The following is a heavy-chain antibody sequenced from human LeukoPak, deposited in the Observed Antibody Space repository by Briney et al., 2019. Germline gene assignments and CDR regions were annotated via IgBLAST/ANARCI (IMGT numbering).Heavy chain of an antibody. Sequence: GASVKVSCKASGGTFGSYGISWVRQAPGQGLEWMGRLIPMLGIPIYAQKFQGRVTITADKSTSTAYMELSSLKSEDTAVYYCAKEEEWRNYFDYWGQGTLVTVSS. D-gene: IGHD3-3*01. CDR2: LIPMLGIP. CDR3: AKEEEWRNYFDY. V-gene: IGHV1-69*04. CDR1: GGTFGSYG. J-gene: IGHJ4*02.